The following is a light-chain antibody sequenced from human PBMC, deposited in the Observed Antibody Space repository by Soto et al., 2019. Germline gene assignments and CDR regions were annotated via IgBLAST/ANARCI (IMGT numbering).Light chain of an antibody. V-gene: IGKV3-15*01. CDR2: GAS. Sequence: EIVMTQSPATLSVAPGERVTLSCRASQGVSRKLAWYQHKSGQAPRLLISGASAGATGIPSRFSGSRSGTEFTLTISSLQSEDCSICYCLQYHTWPITFGGGHQGGDQ. CDR3: LQYHTWPIT. J-gene: IGKJ4*01. CDR1: QGVSRK.